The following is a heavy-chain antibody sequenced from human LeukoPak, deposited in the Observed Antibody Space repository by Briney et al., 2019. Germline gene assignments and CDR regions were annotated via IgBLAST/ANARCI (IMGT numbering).Heavy chain of an antibody. CDR2: TYYRSKWYN. CDR1: GDSVSSNSAA. D-gene: IGHD3-9*01. J-gene: IGHJ5*02. CDR3: ARHEKRYFDWLHNWFDP. Sequence: SQTLSLTCAISGDSVSSNSAAWNWIRQSPSRGLEWLGGTYYRSKWYNDYAVSVKSRITINPDTSKNQFSLQLNSVTPEDTAVYYCARHEKRYFDWLHNWFDPWGQGTLVTVSS. V-gene: IGHV6-1*01.